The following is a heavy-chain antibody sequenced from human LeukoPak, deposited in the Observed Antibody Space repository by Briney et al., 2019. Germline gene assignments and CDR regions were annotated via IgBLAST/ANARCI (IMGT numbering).Heavy chain of an antibody. CDR2: IYNDEST. CDR1: GFTISGNY. J-gene: IGHJ4*02. Sequence: GGSLRLSCAPSGFTISGNYMSWVRQAPGKGLEWISIIYNDESTYYADSVKGSFTISRDTSKNTLYLQMNGLGAEDTAVYYCVALYDFWGQGTLVTVSS. CDR3: VALYDF. V-gene: IGHV3-66*01. D-gene: IGHD2-15*01.